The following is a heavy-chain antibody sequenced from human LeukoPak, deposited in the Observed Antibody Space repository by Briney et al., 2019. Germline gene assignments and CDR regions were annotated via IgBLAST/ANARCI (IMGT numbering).Heavy chain of an antibody. Sequence: GGSLRLSCAAPGFTFDDYAMHWVRQAPGKGLEWVSGISWNSGSIGYADSVKGRFTISRDNAKNSLYLQMNSLRAEDTALYYCAKDMAVVPAGYFDYWGQGTLVTVSS. D-gene: IGHD2-2*01. CDR2: ISWNSGSI. CDR1: GFTFDDYA. V-gene: IGHV3-9*01. CDR3: AKDMAVVPAGYFDY. J-gene: IGHJ4*02.